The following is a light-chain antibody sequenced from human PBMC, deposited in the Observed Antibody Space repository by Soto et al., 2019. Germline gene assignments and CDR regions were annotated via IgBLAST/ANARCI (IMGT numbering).Light chain of an antibody. V-gene: IGKV2-30*01. CDR3: MQGTHWPYT. CDR2: KVS. CDR1: QSLVSSDGNTF. J-gene: IGKJ2*01. Sequence: DVVMTQSPLSLPVTLRQPASISCSSSQSLVSSDGNTFLNWFQQRPGQSPRRLIYKVSNRDSGVPDRFSGSESGTDFTLKISRVEAEDVGVYYCMQGTHWPYTFGQGTKLEIK.